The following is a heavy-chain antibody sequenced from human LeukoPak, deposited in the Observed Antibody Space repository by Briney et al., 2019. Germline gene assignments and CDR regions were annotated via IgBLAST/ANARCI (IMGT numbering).Heavy chain of an antibody. J-gene: IGHJ3*02. V-gene: IGHV3-48*03. D-gene: IGHD2-2*01. CDR3: ARDLGDQLLDPNAFDI. CDR1: VFTHSSYE. Sequence: GGSLRLSCASSVFTHSSYEMNGVRQARGKGREWVSFISCSCCTIYYADSVRDRFTIPRDNAKHSLYLQMNSLRAEDTAVYYCARDLGDQLLDPNAFDIWGQGTMVTVSS. CDR2: ISCSCCTI.